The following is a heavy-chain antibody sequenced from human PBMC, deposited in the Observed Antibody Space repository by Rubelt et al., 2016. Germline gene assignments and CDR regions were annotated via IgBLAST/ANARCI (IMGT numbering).Heavy chain of an antibody. CDR3: ARVRWELLDFDY. J-gene: IGHJ4*02. CDR1: GGTFSSYA. D-gene: IGHD1-26*01. V-gene: IGHV1-2*06. CDR2: INPNSGGT. Sequence: QVQLVQSGAEVKKPGSSVKVSCKASGGTFSSYAISWVRQAPGQGLEWMGRINPNSGGTNYAQKFQGRVTMTRDTSISTAYMELSRLRSDDTAVYYCARVRWELLDFDYWGQGTLVTVSS.